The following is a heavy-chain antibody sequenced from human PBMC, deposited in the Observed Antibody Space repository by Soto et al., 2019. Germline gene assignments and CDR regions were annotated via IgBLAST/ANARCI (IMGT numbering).Heavy chain of an antibody. V-gene: IGHV3-30-3*01. J-gene: IGHJ5*02. CDR3: ARDMVVVAASFWFDP. CDR1: GFTFSSYA. Sequence: GGSLRLSCAASGFTFSSYAMHWVRQAPGKGLEWVAVISYDGSNKYYADSVKGRFTISRDNSKNTLYLQMNSLRAEDTAVYYCARDMVVVAASFWFDPWGQGTLVTVSS. CDR2: ISYDGSNK. D-gene: IGHD2-15*01.